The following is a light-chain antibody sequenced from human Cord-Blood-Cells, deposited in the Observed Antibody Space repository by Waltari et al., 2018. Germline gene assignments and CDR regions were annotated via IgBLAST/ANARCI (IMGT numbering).Light chain of an antibody. Sequence: DIQMTQSPSSLSASVVDRVTITCRASQSSSSYLNWYQQKPGKAPKLLIYAASSLQSGVPSRFSGSGSGTDFTLTISSLQPEDFATYYCQQSYSTPFTFGPGTKVDIK. J-gene: IGKJ3*01. V-gene: IGKV1-39*01. CDR3: QQSYSTPFT. CDR2: AAS. CDR1: QSSSSY.